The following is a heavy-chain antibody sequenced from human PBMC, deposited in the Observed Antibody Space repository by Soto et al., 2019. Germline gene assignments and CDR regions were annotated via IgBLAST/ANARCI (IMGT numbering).Heavy chain of an antibody. CDR2: IYYSGST. J-gene: IGHJ4*02. CDR1: GGSISSYY. CDR3: ARHTYGSGSTDFDY. V-gene: IGHV4-59*08. D-gene: IGHD3-10*01. Sequence: QVQLQESGPGLVKPSETLSLTCTVSGGSISSYYWSWIRQPPGKGLEWIWYIYYSGSTNYTPSLNSRVTISVDTSKNQFSLKLNSMTAADTAVYYCARHTYGSGSTDFDYGCQGTLVTVSS.